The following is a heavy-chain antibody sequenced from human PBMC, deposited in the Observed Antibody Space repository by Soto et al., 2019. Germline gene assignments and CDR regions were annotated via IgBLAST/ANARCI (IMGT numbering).Heavy chain of an antibody. CDR3: ATERGVPAAIV. V-gene: IGHV1-69*02. CDR2: IIPILGIA. J-gene: IGHJ4*02. D-gene: IGHD2-2*02. CDR1: GGTFSSYT. Sequence: QVQLVQSGAEVKKPGSSVKVSCKASGGTFSSYTISWVRQAPGQGLEWMGRIIPILGIANYAQKFQGRVTLTADKSSSTAYMELSSLRSADTAVYYCATERGVPAAIVWGQGTLVTVSS.